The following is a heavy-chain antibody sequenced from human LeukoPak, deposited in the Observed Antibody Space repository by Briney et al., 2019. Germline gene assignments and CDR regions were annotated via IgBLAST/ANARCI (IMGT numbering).Heavy chain of an antibody. J-gene: IGHJ4*02. D-gene: IGHD3-9*01. V-gene: IGHV3-11*01. CDR1: GFTFIDYY. Sequence: GSLRLSFAASGFTFIDYYMSWIRQAPGKGREGVSYISSSGSTIYYADSVKGRFTISRDNAKNSLYLQMNSLRAEDTAVYYCARGGSDILTGYYLVYWGQGTLVTVSS. CDR2: ISSSGSTI. CDR3: ARGGSDILTGYYLVY.